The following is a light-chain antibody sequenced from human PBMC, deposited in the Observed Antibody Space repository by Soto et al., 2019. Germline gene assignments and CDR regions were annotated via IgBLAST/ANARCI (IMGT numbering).Light chain of an antibody. Sequence: QSVLTQAPSASETPGQRVTISCSGGSSNIGRNTVNWYQQLPGTAPKLLIYSNNRRPSGVPDRFSGSKSGTSASLAISGLQSEDEAAYYCAAWDDSLTDYVFGTGTKVTVL. CDR3: AAWDDSLTDYV. CDR1: SSNIGRNT. V-gene: IGLV1-44*01. CDR2: SNN. J-gene: IGLJ1*01.